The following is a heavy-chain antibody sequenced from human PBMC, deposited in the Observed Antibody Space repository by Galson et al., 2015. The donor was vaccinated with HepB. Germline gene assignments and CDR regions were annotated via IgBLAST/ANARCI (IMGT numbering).Heavy chain of an antibody. J-gene: IGHJ4*02. CDR2: INAGNGNT. CDR1: GYTFTSYA. V-gene: IGHV1-3*01. D-gene: IGHD5-24*01. Sequence: SVKVSCKASGYTFTSYAMHWVRQAPGQRLEWMGWINAGNGNTKYSQKFQGRVTITRDTSASTAYMELSSLRSEDTAVYYCVVEMATIGFDYWGQGTPVTVSS. CDR3: VVEMATIGFDY.